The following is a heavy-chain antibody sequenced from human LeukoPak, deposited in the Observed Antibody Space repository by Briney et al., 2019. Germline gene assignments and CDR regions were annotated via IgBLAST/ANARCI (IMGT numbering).Heavy chain of an antibody. CDR3: ARGASPNDAVFFDY. D-gene: IGHD1-1*01. CDR1: GVSITSGSYY. J-gene: IGHJ4*02. CDR2: VHSSGDI. V-gene: IGHV4-61*02. Sequence: AQTLSLTCSVSGVSITSGSYYWGWLRQSAGKGLEWIGRVHSSGDIYHNAAFRSRAAVSGDASKNQFSLHLNPVTAADTAVYYCARGASPNDAVFFDYWGQGALITVSS.